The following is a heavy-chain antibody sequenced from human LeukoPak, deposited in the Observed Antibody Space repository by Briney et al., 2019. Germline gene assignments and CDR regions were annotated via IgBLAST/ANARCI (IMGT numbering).Heavy chain of an antibody. V-gene: IGHV4-34*01. CDR2: INHSGST. CDR1: GGSFSGYY. CDR3: ARGSFYMVRGVIMDSRGYYYFDY. Sequence: SETLSLTCAVYGGSFSGYYWSWIRQPPGKGLEWIGEINHSGSTNYNPSLKSRVTISVDTSKNQFSLKLSSVTAADTAVYYCARGSFYMVRGVIMDSRGYYYFDYWGQGTLVTVSS. J-gene: IGHJ4*02. D-gene: IGHD3-10*01.